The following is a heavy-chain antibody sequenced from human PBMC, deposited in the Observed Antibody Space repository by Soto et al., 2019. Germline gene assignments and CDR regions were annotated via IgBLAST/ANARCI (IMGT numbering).Heavy chain of an antibody. J-gene: IGHJ6*02. CDR1: GYSFTNNW. CDR2: IYPGDSDT. D-gene: IGHD6-13*01. Sequence: PGESLKISCKGSGYSFTNNWISWVRQMPGKGLEWMGIIYPGDSDTRYSPSFQGQVTISADKSISTAYLQWSSLKASDTAMYYCARVSGAYSSSWFYGMDVWGQGTTVTVSS. V-gene: IGHV5-51*01. CDR3: ARVSGAYSSSWFYGMDV.